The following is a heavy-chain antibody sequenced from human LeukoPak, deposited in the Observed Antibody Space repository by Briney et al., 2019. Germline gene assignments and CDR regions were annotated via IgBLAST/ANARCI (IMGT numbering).Heavy chain of an antibody. V-gene: IGHV1-2*04. CDR1: GYIFTGYY. CDR3: ARSYYYGSGSYRPLDY. J-gene: IGHJ4*02. D-gene: IGHD3-10*01. Sequence: ASVKVSCKASGYIFTGYYMHWVRQAPGQGLEWMGWINPNSGGTNYAQKFQGWVTMTRDTSISTAYMELSRLRSDDTAVYYCARSYYYGSGSYRPLDYWGQGTLVTVSS. CDR2: INPNSGGT.